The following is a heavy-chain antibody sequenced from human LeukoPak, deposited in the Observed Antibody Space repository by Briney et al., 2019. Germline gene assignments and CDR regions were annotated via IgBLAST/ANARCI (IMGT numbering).Heavy chain of an antibody. J-gene: IGHJ4*02. CDR3: ARYYDFFYYFDY. V-gene: IGHV4-34*01. CDR1: GGTFSGYY. D-gene: IGHD3-3*01. CDR2: INHSGST. Sequence: SETVSLTCGVYGGTFSGYYWSWIHQPPGKGLEWIGEINHSGSTNYNPSLKSRVTISVDTSKNQLSLKLSSVTAADTAVYYCARYYDFFYYFDYWGRGTLVTASS.